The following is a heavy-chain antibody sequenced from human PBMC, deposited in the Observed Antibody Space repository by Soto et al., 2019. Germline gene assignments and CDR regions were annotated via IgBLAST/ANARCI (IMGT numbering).Heavy chain of an antibody. Sequence: GGSLRLSCAASGFTFSSYSMNWVRQAPGKGLEWVSYISSSSSTVYYAESVKGRFTISRDNAKNSLYLQMNSLRAEDTAVYYCARDMGSDFWSGYYTYSFDYWGQGTLVTVSS. D-gene: IGHD3-3*01. CDR3: ARDMGSDFWSGYYTYSFDY. CDR1: GFTFSSYS. J-gene: IGHJ4*02. V-gene: IGHV3-48*01. CDR2: ISSSSSTV.